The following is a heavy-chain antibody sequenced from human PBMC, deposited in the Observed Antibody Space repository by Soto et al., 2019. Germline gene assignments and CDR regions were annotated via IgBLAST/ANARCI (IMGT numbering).Heavy chain of an antibody. V-gene: IGHV1-69*13. Sequence: GASVKVCFKASGGPFSSYAVSLVRQAPGQGLEWMGGIIPIFGTANYAQKFQGRVTITAYESTSTAYMELRSLRSEDTAVYYCARSAEICGGDCHGWFDPWGQGTLVTVSS. CDR2: IIPIFGTA. J-gene: IGHJ5*02. CDR1: GGPFSSYA. D-gene: IGHD2-21*02. CDR3: ARSAEICGGDCHGWFDP.